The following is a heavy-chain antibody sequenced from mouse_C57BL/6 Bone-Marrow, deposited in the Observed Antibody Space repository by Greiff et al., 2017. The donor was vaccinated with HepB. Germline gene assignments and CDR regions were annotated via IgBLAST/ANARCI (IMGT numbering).Heavy chain of an antibody. CDR2: IDPSDSET. CDR3: ARGNYYGSYYAMDY. D-gene: IGHD1-1*01. V-gene: IGHV1-52*01. J-gene: IGHJ4*01. Sequence: QVQLQQPGAELVRPGSSVKLSCKASGYTFTSYWMHWVKQRPIQGLEWIGNIDPSDSETHYNQKFKDKATLTVDKSSSTAYMQLSSLTSEDSAVYYGARGNYYGSYYAMDYWGQGTSVTVSS. CDR1: GYTFTSYW.